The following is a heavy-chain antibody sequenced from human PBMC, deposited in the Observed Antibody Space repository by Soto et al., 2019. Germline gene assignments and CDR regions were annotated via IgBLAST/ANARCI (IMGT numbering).Heavy chain of an antibody. CDR2: IYDNGTT. CDR3: VRPLPSGRNYGLDV. J-gene: IGHJ6*02. CDR1: GLTVSNAY. D-gene: IGHD3-10*01. Sequence: LRLSCAASGLTVSNAYMAWVRQAPGMGLEWVSVIYDNGTTYYADSVKGRFTISRDTSTNTLSLQMDSLRAEDTAVYYCVRPLPSGRNYGLDVWGQGTTVTVSS. V-gene: IGHV3-53*01.